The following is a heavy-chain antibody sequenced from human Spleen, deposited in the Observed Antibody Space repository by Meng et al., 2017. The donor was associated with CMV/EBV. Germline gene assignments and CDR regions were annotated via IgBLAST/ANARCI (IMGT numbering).Heavy chain of an antibody. Sequence: SETLSLTCTVSGGSISSSSYYWGWIRQPPGKGLEWIGSIYYSGSTYYNPSLKSRVTISVDTSKNQFSLKLSSVTAADTAVYYCARDSLIAAAGTEGYFAYWGQGTLVTVSS. CDR2: IYYSGST. CDR1: GGSISSSSYY. CDR3: ARDSLIAAAGTEGYFAY. J-gene: IGHJ4*02. V-gene: IGHV4-39*02. D-gene: IGHD6-13*01.